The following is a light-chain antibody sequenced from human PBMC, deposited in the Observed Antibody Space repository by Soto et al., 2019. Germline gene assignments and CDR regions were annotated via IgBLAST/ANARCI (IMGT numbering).Light chain of an antibody. J-gene: IGKJ5*01. Sequence: EIVLTQSPGTLSLSPGERATLSCRASQSVSSNYLAWYQQKPGQAPRVLIYVASSRATGIPDRFSGSGSGTDFTLTISRLEPEDFAVYYCQQYGSSPITFGQGTRLEFK. CDR2: VAS. V-gene: IGKV3-20*01. CDR3: QQYGSSPIT. CDR1: QSVSSNY.